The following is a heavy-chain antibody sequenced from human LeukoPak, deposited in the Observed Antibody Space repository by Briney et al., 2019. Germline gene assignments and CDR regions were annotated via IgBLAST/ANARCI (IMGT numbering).Heavy chain of an antibody. CDR3: ARGRWSYSSRYFDY. D-gene: IGHD6-13*01. Sequence: PGGSLRLSCAASGFTFSSYAMSWVRQAPGKGLEWVSAISGSGGSTYYADSVKGRFAISRDNSKYTLYLQMNSLRAADTAVYYCARGRWSYSSRYFDYWGQGTLVTVSS. CDR2: ISGSGGST. J-gene: IGHJ4*02. V-gene: IGHV3-23*01. CDR1: GFTFSSYA.